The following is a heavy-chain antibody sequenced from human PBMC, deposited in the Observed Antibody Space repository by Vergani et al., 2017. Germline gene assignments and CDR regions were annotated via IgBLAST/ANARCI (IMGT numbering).Heavy chain of an antibody. CDR1: GGTFRSYA. Sequence: QVQRVKSGAEVKKPGSPVKVPCKAPGGTFRSYAISWVRQAPGQGLEWMGGIIPIFGTANYAQKFQGRVTITADESTSTAYMELSSLRSEDTAVYYCVLLGYSSSWYYFDCWGQGTLVTVSS. CDR3: VLLGYSSSWYYFDC. CDR2: IIPIFGTA. D-gene: IGHD6-13*01. V-gene: IGHV1-69*01. J-gene: IGHJ4*02.